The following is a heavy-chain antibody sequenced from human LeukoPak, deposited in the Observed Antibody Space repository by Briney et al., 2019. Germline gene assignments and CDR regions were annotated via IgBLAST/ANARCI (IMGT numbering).Heavy chain of an antibody. CDR3: ARPNHAISIAADRTLDY. CDR1: GYTFTGYY. D-gene: IGHD6-13*01. V-gene: IGHV1-2*02. Sequence: ASVKVSCKASGYTFTGYYMHWVRQAPGQGLEWMGWINPNSGGTNYAQKFQGRVTMTRVTSISTAYMELSRLRSDDTAVYYCARPNHAISIAADRTLDYWGQGTLVTVSS. CDR2: INPNSGGT. J-gene: IGHJ4*02.